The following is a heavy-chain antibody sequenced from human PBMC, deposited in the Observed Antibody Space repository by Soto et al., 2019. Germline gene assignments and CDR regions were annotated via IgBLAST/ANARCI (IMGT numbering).Heavy chain of an antibody. CDR3: AKDRYWGSPKTLAS. J-gene: IGHJ5*02. Sequence: GGSLRLSCGASAFTFTSFAMSWVRQAPGKGLEWVSAISGSGASTFYADSVKGRFTISRDNSKSTLCLQMNSLRAEDTAIYYCAKDRYWGSPKTLASWGQGTLVTVS. CDR2: ISGSGAST. D-gene: IGHD7-27*01. V-gene: IGHV3-23*01. CDR1: AFTFTSFA.